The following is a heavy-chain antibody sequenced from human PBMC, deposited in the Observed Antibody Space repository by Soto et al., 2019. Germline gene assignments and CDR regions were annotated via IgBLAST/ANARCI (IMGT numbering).Heavy chain of an antibody. V-gene: IGHV4-31*03. CDR2: IYYSGST. CDR1: GGSISSGGYY. Sequence: QVQLQESGPGLVKPSQTLSLTCTVSGGSISSGGYYWSWIRQHPGKGLEWIGYIYYSGSTYYNPCLQGRVTISVDTSKNQVSLKLSSVTAADTAVYYCARAALLWFGGTDIWGQGTMVTVSS. CDR3: ARAALLWFGGTDI. J-gene: IGHJ3*02. D-gene: IGHD3-10*01.